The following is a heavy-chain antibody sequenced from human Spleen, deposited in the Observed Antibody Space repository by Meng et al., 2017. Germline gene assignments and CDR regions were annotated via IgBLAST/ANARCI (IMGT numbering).Heavy chain of an antibody. CDR3: AHTTWFAGYYFDY. D-gene: IGHD3-10*01. V-gene: IGHV2-5*01. Sequence: TLSLTCTVSGGSISSYYWSWIRQPPGKALEWLALIYWNDDKRYSPSLKSRLTITKDTSKNQVVLTMTNMDPVDTATYYCAHTTWFAGYYFDYWGQGTLVTVSS. CDR1: GGSISSYYW. J-gene: IGHJ4*02. CDR2: IYWNDDK.